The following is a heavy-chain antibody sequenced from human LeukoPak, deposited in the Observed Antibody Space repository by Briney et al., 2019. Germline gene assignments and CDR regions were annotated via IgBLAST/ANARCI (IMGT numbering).Heavy chain of an antibody. CDR3: AGLSPTTHY. J-gene: IGHJ4*02. CDR2: IYYSGST. Sequence: SETLSLTCAVSGGSISSGGYSWSWIRQPPGKGLEWIGSIYYSGSTYYNPSLKSRVTISVDTSKNQFSLKLSSVTAADTAVYYCAGLSPTTHYWGQGTLVTVSS. V-gene: IGHV4-30-2*03. CDR1: GGSISSGGYS.